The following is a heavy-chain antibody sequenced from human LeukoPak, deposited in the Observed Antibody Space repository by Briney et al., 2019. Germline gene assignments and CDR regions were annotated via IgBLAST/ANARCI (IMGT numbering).Heavy chain of an antibody. J-gene: IGHJ6*03. CDR1: GGSISSSSYY. D-gene: IGHD5-18*01. V-gene: IGHV4-39*07. CDR3: ARDGRGFSYGGYHYYYMDV. CDR2: IYYSGST. Sequence: SETLSLTCTVSGGSISSSSYYWGWIRQPPGKGLEWIGSIYYSGSTYYNPSLKSRVTMSVDTSKNQFSLKLSSVTAADTAVYYCARDGRGFSYGGYHYYYMDVWGKGTTVTISS.